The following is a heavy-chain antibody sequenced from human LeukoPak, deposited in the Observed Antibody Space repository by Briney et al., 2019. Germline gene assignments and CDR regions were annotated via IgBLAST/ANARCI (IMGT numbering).Heavy chain of an antibody. D-gene: IGHD3-10*01. CDR2: IIPILGIA. CDR3: ARVGLRFGELRYYYYGMDV. Sequence: SVKVSCKASGGTFSSYAISGVRQAPGQGLEWMGRIIPILGIANYAQKFQGRVTITADKSTSTAYMELSSLRSEDTAVYYCARVGLRFGELRYYYYGMDVWGQGTTVTVSS. V-gene: IGHV1-69*04. J-gene: IGHJ6*02. CDR1: GGTFSSYA.